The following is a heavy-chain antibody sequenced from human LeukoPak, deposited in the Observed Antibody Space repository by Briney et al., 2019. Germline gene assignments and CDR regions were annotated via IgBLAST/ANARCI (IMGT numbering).Heavy chain of an antibody. CDR2: IIPIFGTA. CDR1: GVTFSSYA. J-gene: IGHJ4*02. D-gene: IGHD4-17*01. V-gene: IGHV1-69*13. CDR3: ARAKTVTTSFFDY. Sequence: SVKVSCTASGVTFSSYAISWVRQAPGQGLGWMGGIIPIFGTANSAQTSQGRVTITADESTSTAYMELSSLRSEDTAVYYCARAKTVTTSFFDYWGQGTLVTVSS.